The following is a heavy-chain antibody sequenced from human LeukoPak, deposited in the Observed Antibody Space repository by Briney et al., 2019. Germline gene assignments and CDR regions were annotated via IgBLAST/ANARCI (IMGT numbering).Heavy chain of an antibody. Sequence: PGRSLRLSCAASGFTFSSYGMHWVRQAPGKGLEWVAVIWYDGSNKYYADSVKGRFTISRDNSKNTLYLQMNSLRAEDTAVYYCARDRDYGYSDYWGQGTLVTVSS. CDR3: ARDRDYGYSDY. V-gene: IGHV3-33*01. CDR1: GFTFSSYG. D-gene: IGHD4/OR15-4a*01. J-gene: IGHJ4*02. CDR2: IWYDGSNK.